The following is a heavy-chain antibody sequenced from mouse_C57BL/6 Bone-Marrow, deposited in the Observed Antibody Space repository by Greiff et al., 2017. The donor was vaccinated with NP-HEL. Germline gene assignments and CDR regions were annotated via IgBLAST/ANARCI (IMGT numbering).Heavy chain of an antibody. CDR2: SRNKANDYTT. D-gene: IGHD1-1*01. CDR1: GFTFSDFY. J-gene: IGHJ1*03. CDR3: SRDASSYYGSYWYFDV. V-gene: IGHV7-1*01. Sequence: EVQGVESGVGLVQSGRSLRLSCATSGFTFSDFYMEWVRQAPGKGLEWIAASRNKANDYTTEYSASVKGRFIVSRDTSQSILYLQMNALRAEDTAIYYGSRDASSYYGSYWYFDVWGTGTTVTVSS.